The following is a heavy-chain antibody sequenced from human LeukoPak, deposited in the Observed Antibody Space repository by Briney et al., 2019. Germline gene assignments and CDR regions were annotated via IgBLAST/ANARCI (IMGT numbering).Heavy chain of an antibody. CDR3: ARDLRSPSDTNIAIDY. Sequence: GGSLRLSCAASGFTFSSYWMHWARQTPGKGLVWVSRINSDGSSTVSADSVKGRFTISRDNAMNTLYLQMNSLRAEDTAVYYCARDLRSPSDTNIAIDYWGQGTLVTVSS. J-gene: IGHJ4*02. CDR1: GFTFSSYW. V-gene: IGHV3-74*01. CDR2: INSDGSST.